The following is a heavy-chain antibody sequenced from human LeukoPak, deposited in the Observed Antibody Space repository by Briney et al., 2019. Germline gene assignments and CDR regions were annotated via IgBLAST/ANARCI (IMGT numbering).Heavy chain of an antibody. D-gene: IGHD3-10*01. CDR3: ARDPHYGSGRIPPFFDY. CDR2: ISSSSSYI. J-gene: IGHJ4*02. Sequence: GGSLRLSCAASGFTFSSYSMNWVRQAPGKGLEWVSSISSSSSYIYYADSVKGRFTISRDNAKNSLYLQMNSLRAEDTAVYYCARDPHYGSGRIPPFFDYWGQGTLATVSS. CDR1: GFTFSSYS. V-gene: IGHV3-21*01.